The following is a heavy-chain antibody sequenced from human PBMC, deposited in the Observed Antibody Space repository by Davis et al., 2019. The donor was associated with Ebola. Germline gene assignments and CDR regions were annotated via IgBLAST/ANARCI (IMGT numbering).Heavy chain of an antibody. Sequence: ASVKVSCKASGYSFTGNYIQWVRQAPGQGLEWMGRINPNSGGTNYAQKFQGRVTMTRDTSISTVYMELSRLRSDDTAVYYCARGPRITMIVVVISIDYWGQGTLVTVSS. J-gene: IGHJ4*02. V-gene: IGHV1-2*06. CDR3: ARGPRITMIVVVISIDY. D-gene: IGHD3-22*01. CDR1: GYSFTGNY. CDR2: INPNSGGT.